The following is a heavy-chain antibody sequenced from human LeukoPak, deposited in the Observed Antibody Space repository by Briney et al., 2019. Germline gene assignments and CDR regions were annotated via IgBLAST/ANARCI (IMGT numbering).Heavy chain of an antibody. V-gene: IGHV3-23*01. CDR1: GFTFSSYA. D-gene: IGHD4-23*01. J-gene: IGHJ4*02. CDR3: ARGAHYDDYGGGYFDY. CDR2: ISGSGGST. Sequence: GGSLRLSCAASGFTFSSYAMSWVRQAPGKGLEWVSAISGSGGSTYYADSVKGRFTISRDNSKNTLYLQMNSLRPEDTAVYYCARGAHYDDYGGGYFDYWGQGTLVTVSS.